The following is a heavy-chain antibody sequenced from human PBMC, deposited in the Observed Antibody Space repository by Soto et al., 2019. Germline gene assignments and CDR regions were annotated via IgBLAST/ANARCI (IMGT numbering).Heavy chain of an antibody. V-gene: IGHV1-2*04. CDR1: GYTFTGYY. J-gene: IGHJ6*02. CDR2: INPNSGGT. D-gene: IGHD1-26*01. Sequence: ASVKGSCKASGYTFTGYYSHWVRQAPGQGLEWMGWINPNSGGTNYAQKFQGWVTMTRDTSISTAYMELSRLRSDDTAVYYCARSASIVGAKRLSGMEVLVQGTTVT. CDR3: ARSASIVGAKRLSGMEV.